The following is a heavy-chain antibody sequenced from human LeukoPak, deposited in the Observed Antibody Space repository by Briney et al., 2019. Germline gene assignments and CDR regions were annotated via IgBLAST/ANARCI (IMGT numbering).Heavy chain of an antibody. CDR3: ARDRLLRYFDWLLYKANWFDP. CDR1: GYTFTSYG. V-gene: IGHV1-18*01. D-gene: IGHD3-9*01. CDR2: ISAYNGNT. J-gene: IGHJ5*02. Sequence: ASVKVSCKASGYTFTSYGISWVRQAPGQGLEWMGWISAYNGNTNYAQKLQARVTMTTDTSTSTAYMELRSLRSDDTAVYYCARDRLLRYFDWLLYKANWFDPWGQGTLVTVSS.